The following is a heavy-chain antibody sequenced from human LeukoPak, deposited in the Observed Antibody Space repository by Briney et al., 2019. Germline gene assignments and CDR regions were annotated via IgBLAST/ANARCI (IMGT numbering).Heavy chain of an antibody. CDR1: GGSYSDYY. CDR2: IKQDGSEK. Sequence: ETLSLTCGVYGGSYSDYYWSWIRQPPGKGLEWVANIKQDGSEKYYVDSVKGRFTISRDNAKNSLYLQMNSLRAEDTAVYYCARDDYGLDYWGQGTLVTVSS. J-gene: IGHJ4*02. D-gene: IGHD4/OR15-4a*01. V-gene: IGHV3-7*01. CDR3: ARDDYGLDY.